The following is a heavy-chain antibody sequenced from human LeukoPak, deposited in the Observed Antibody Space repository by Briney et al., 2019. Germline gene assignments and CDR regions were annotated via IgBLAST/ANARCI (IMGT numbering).Heavy chain of an antibody. V-gene: IGHV3-23*01. D-gene: IGHD3-10*01. Sequence: GGSLRLSCAASIFTLNPYAMGWVRQAPGKGLEWVSAISGSGGSTYYADSVKGRFTISRDNSKNTLYLQMNSLRAEDTAVYYCATDGLVWFGELNWGQGTLVTVSS. CDR1: IFTLNPYA. CDR3: ATDGLVWFGELN. J-gene: IGHJ4*02. CDR2: ISGSGGST.